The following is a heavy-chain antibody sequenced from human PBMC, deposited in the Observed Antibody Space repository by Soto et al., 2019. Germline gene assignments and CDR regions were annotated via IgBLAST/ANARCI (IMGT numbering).Heavy chain of an antibody. CDR3: TTAFQSSGWASFVC. CDR2: IKSKTDDGTT. V-gene: IGHV3-15*07. J-gene: IGHJ4*02. CDR1: GFTFSNAW. D-gene: IGHD6-19*01. Sequence: EVQLVESGGGLVKPGGSLRLSCAASGFTFSNAWMNWVRQAPGKGLEWVGRIKSKTDDGTTDYAAPVKGRFTISRDDSKKTVYLQKNSRKTEETAVFYCTTAFQSSGWASFVCWGQGTLVTVSS.